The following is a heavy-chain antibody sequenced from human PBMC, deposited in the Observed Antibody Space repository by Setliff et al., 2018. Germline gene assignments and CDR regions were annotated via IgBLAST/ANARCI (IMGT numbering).Heavy chain of an antibody. D-gene: IGHD1-26*01. J-gene: IGHJ3*02. V-gene: IGHV4-4*07. CDR2: IYTSGST. CDR1: GGSISGYY. CDR3: ARKGISALSGAFDM. Sequence: SSETLSLTCTVSGGSISGYYWNWIRQPAGKGLEWIGRIYTSGSTNYNPSLKSRVTMSIDTSKNQFSLKLNSVTAADMAVYYCARKGISALSGAFDMWGQGTMVTVSS.